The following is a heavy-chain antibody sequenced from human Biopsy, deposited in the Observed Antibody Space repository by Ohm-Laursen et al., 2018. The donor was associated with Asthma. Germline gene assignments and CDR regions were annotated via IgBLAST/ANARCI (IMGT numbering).Heavy chain of an antibody. CDR3: VRDGTDDAFDI. D-gene: IGHD1-1*01. V-gene: IGHV3-30*01. CDR2: ISKDASTQ. CDR1: GFSFSNFA. J-gene: IGHJ3*02. Sequence: SLRLSCAASGFSFSNFAIHWVRQAPGKGLEWVGVISKDASTQDYADSVKGRFTMARGNSRNTLDLQMNSLREEDTAVYYCVRDGTDDAFDIWGQGTVVSVSS.